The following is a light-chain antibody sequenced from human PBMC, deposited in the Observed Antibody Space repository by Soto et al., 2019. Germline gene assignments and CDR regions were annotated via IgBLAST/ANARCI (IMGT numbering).Light chain of an antibody. Sequence: EIVLTQSPATLSLSPGERATLFCRASQSVSSYFAWYQQKPGQAPNLLIYDASNRATGIPARFSGSGSGTDFTLTISSLEPEDFAVYYCQQRSNWPITLGQGTRVEIK. J-gene: IGKJ5*01. CDR3: QQRSNWPIT. CDR2: DAS. V-gene: IGKV3-11*01. CDR1: QSVSSY.